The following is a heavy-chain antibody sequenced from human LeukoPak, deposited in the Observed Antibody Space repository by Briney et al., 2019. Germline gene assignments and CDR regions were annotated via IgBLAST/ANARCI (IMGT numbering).Heavy chain of an antibody. CDR1: GVPLSSGGYY. J-gene: IGHJ3*02. D-gene: IGHD3-22*01. V-gene: IGHV4-31*03. CDR3: ARHEGYSHDSSGPTYAFDI. CDR2: IYYSGST. Sequence: SETLSLTCTVSGVPLSSGGYYWSWMRQHPGKGLEWIGYIYYSGSTYYNPSLKSRVTISADTSRNQFSLKLSSVTAADTAIYYCARHEGYSHDSSGPTYAFDIWGRGTMVTVSS.